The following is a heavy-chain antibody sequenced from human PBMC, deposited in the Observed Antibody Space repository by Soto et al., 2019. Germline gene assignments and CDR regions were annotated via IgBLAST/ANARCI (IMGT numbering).Heavy chain of an antibody. D-gene: IGHD2-21*02. Sequence: QVQLVQSGAEVKKPGASVKVSCKASGYTFTGYYMHWVRQAPGQGLEWMGWINPNSGGTNYAQKVQGWVTMTRDTSISTAYMELSRLRSDDTAVYYCARAYCGGDCYGGAVYGMDVWGQGTTVTVSS. V-gene: IGHV1-2*04. CDR2: INPNSGGT. CDR3: ARAYCGGDCYGGAVYGMDV. J-gene: IGHJ6*02. CDR1: GYTFTGYY.